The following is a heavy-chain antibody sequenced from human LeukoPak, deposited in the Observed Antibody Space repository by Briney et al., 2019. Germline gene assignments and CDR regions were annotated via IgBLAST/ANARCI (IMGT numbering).Heavy chain of an antibody. CDR2: IHPSGGST. V-gene: IGHV1-46*01. Sequence: ASVKVSCKASGYTFTDYYIHWVRQAPGQGLEWTGIIHPSGGSTTYAQKFQGRVTVTSDTSTSTVYMELSSLRSKDTAVYYCARVLADAGTGYWGQGTLVTVSS. J-gene: IGHJ4*02. CDR3: ARVLADAGTGY. CDR1: GYTFTDYY. D-gene: IGHD6-13*01.